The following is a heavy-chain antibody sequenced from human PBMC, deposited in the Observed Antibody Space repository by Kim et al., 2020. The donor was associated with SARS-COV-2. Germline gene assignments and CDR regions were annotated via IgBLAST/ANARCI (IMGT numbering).Heavy chain of an antibody. V-gene: IGHV3-23*01. CDR3: AKDRAMVRGAVIDY. J-gene: IGHJ4*02. D-gene: IGHD3-10*01. Sequence: GGSLRLSCAASGFTFSSYAMSWVRQGRGDVWAWVSVISGRGGSTYYADSVKGRFTISRDNSKNTLYLQMNSLRAEDTAVYYCAKDRAMVRGAVIDYWGQGTLVTVSS. CDR2: ISGRGGST. CDR1: GFTFSSYA.